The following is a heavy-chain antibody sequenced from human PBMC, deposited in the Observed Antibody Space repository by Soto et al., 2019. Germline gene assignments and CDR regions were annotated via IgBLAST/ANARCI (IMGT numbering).Heavy chain of an antibody. D-gene: IGHD5-18*01. CDR3: ARRGYRYGYRWYYYYGMDV. Sequence: QVQLQQWGAGLLKPSETLSLTCAVYGGSFSGYYWSWIRQPPGKGLEWIGEINHSGSTNYNPSLKSRVTISVDTSKNQFSLKLSSVPAADTAVYYCARRGYRYGYRWYYYYGMDVWGQGTTVTVSS. CDR2: INHSGST. J-gene: IGHJ6*02. V-gene: IGHV4-34*01. CDR1: GGSFSGYY.